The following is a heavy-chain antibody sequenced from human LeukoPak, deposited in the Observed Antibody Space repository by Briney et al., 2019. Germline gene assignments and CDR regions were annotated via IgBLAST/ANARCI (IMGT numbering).Heavy chain of an antibody. V-gene: IGHV3-23*01. Sequence: GSLRLSCAASGFTFSNYVMSWVRQAPGKGLEWVSGISESGGSTYYADSVKGRFTISRDNSKNTLYLQMNSLRADDTAVYYCAKARNGVNNWFDPWGQGTLVTVSS. CDR2: ISESGGST. J-gene: IGHJ5*02. CDR3: AKARNGVNNWFDP. D-gene: IGHD2-8*01. CDR1: GFTFSNYV.